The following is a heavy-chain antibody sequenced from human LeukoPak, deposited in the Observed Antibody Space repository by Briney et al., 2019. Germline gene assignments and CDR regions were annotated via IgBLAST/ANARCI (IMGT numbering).Heavy chain of an antibody. V-gene: IGHV3-48*02. CDR3: VRDHSSAFDY. Sequence: GGSLRLSCVASGFTFSSYSMNWVRQAPGKGLEWVSYISSFTYYADSVKGRFTISRDNAKTSLYLQMNSLRDEDTAVYYCVRDHSSAFDYWGQGTLVTDSS. CDR1: GFTFSSYS. J-gene: IGHJ4*02. CDR2: ISSFT. D-gene: IGHD2-15*01.